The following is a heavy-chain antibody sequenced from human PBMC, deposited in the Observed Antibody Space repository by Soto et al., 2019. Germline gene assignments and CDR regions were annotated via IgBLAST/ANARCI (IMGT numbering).Heavy chain of an antibody. Sequence: QVQLVQSGAEVKKPGASVKVSCKASGYTFTSYDINWVRQATGQGLEWMGWMNPNSGNTGYAQKFXGXVXMXXTTSISTAYMELSSLRSEDTAVYYCAREVSYWFDHWGQGTLVTVSS. CDR3: AREVSYWFDH. D-gene: IGHD2-8*01. CDR2: MNPNSGNT. J-gene: IGHJ5*02. CDR1: GYTFTSYD. V-gene: IGHV1-8*01.